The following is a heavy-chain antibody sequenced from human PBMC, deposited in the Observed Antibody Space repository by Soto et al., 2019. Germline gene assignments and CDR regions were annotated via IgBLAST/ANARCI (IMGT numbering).Heavy chain of an antibody. J-gene: IGHJ4*02. Sequence: GGSLRLSCAASVFTVSSKYMTWVRQAPGKGLEWVSVIYSGGDTYYADSVKGRFTISRDNSKNTLYLQMNSLRAEDTAVYYCASAAVTAPGYWGQGTPVTVSS. CDR1: VFTVSSKY. CDR3: ASAAVTAPGY. V-gene: IGHV3-53*01. D-gene: IGHD2-21*02. CDR2: IYSGGDT.